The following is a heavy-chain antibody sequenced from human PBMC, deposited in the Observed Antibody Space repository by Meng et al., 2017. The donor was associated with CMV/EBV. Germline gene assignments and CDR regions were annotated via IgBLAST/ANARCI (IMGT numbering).Heavy chain of an antibody. CDR3: AINDYSNYYYYYGMDV. V-gene: IGHV1-18*01. J-gene: IGHJ6*02. CDR2: ISAYNGNT. Sequence: ASVKVSCKASGYTFTSYGISWVRQAPGQGLEWMGWISAYNGNTNYAQKLQGRVTMTTDTSTSTAYMELRSLRSEDTAVYYCAINDYSNYYYYYGMDVWGQGTTVTVSS. D-gene: IGHD4-11*01. CDR1: GYTFTSYG.